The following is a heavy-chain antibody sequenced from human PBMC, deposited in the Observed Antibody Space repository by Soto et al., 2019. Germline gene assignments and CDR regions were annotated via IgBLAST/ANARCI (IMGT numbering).Heavy chain of an antibody. CDR1: AYTFTSYD. CDR2: MNPNNGNT. D-gene: IGHD7-27*01. V-gene: IGHV1-8*01. CDR3: ARGPRNWGVDY. Sequence: QVQLVQSGAEVKKPGASVKVSCKAAAYTFTSYDINWVRQATGQDFEWMGWMNPNNGNTAYAQKFQGXXTXTTXTSKSTAFMELSSLTSEDTAVYYCARGPRNWGVDYWGQGTLVTVSS. J-gene: IGHJ4*02.